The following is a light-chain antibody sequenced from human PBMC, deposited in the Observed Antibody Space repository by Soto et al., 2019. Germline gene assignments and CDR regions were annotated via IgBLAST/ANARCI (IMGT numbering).Light chain of an antibody. CDR3: CSYAGSSTFDV. CDR1: SSDVGAYNF. V-gene: IGLV2-11*01. CDR2: AVR. J-gene: IGLJ1*01. Sequence: AVTQPHSVSWSRGESVTISCTLTSSDVGAYNFVSWYQQHPGKAPRLLIYAVRKRPAVVPDRFSGSKSGNTASLTISGLQVEDEADYYCCSYAGSSTFDVFGTGTKVTVL.